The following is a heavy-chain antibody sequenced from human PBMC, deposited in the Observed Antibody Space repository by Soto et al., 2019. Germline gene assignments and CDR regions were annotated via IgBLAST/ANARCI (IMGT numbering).Heavy chain of an antibody. D-gene: IGHD4-17*01. CDR1: GGTFSSYT. Sequence: QVQLVQSGAEVKKPGSSVKVSCKASGGTFSSYTISWVRQAPGQGLEWMGRIIPILGIANYAQKFQGRVTITADKSTTTASMELSSLRSEDTAVYYCASVYVDYSYWGQGTLVTVSS. CDR3: ASVYVDYSY. V-gene: IGHV1-69*02. J-gene: IGHJ4*02. CDR2: IIPILGIA.